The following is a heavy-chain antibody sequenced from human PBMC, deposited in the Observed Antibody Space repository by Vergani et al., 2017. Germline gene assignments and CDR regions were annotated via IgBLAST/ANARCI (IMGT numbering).Heavy chain of an antibody. V-gene: IGHV3-21*01. D-gene: IGHD6-6*01. Sequence: EVQLVESGGGLVKPGGSLRLSCAASGFTFSSYSMNWVRQAPGKGLEWVSSISSSSSYIYYADSVKGRFTISRDNAKNSLYLQMNSLRAEDTAVYYCARGQADDDSSSWGGMDVWGGGTTVTVSS. CDR1: GFTFSSYS. CDR3: ARGQADDDSSSWGGMDV. J-gene: IGHJ6*04. CDR2: ISSSSSYI.